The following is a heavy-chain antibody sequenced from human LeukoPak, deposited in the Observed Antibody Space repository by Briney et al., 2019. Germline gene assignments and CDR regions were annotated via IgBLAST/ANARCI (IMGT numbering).Heavy chain of an antibody. CDR2: IYCSGST. CDR3: ARAPQYIPNWFDP. V-gene: IGHV4-59*01. Sequence: SETLSLTCTVSGGSISSYYWSWIRQPPGKGLEWIGYIYCSGSTNYNPSLKSRVTISVDTSKNQFSLKLSSVTAADTAVYYCARAPQYIPNWFDPWGQGTLVTVSS. J-gene: IGHJ5*02. CDR1: GGSISSYY. D-gene: IGHD6-6*01.